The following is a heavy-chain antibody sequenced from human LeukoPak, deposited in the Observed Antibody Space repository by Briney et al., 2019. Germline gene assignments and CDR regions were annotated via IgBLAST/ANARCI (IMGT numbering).Heavy chain of an antibody. D-gene: IGHD3-10*02. CDR1: GFTVSGNY. V-gene: IGHV3-66*01. CDR3: VRDRGDYYFVTGY. Sequence: PGGSLRLSCAASGFTVSGNYMNWVRQAPGKGMEWVSVIYSDGSTYYADSVKGRFTISRDNSKNTLYLQMNSLRVDDTAVYYCVRDRGDYYFVTGYWGQGILVTVSS. CDR2: IYSDGST. J-gene: IGHJ4*02.